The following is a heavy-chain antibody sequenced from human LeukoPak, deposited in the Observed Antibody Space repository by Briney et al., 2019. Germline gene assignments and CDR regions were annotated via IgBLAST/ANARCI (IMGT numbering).Heavy chain of an antibody. CDR1: GGSFSGYY. V-gene: IGHV4-34*01. D-gene: IGHD3-10*01. J-gene: IGHJ4*02. CDR2: INHSGST. Sequence: SETLSLTCAVYGGSFSGYYWSWIRQPPGKGLEWIGEINHSGSTNYNPSLKSRVTISVDTSKNQFSLKLSSVTAADTAVYYCARRRMVRGVMWADWGEGTLVTASS. CDR3: ARRRMVRGVMWAD.